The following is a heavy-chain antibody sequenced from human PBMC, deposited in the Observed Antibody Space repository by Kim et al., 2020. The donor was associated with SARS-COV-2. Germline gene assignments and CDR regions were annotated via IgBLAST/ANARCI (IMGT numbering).Heavy chain of an antibody. CDR3: ASRVDYYDYYYGMDV. CDR1: GYSFTSYW. Sequence: GESLKISCKGSGYSFTSYWIGWVRQMPGKGLEWMGIIYPGDSDTRYSPSFQGQVTISADKSISTAYLQWSSLKASDTAMYYCASRVDYYDYYYGMDVWGQGTTVTVSS. J-gene: IGHJ6*02. D-gene: IGHD3-10*01. V-gene: IGHV5-51*01. CDR2: IYPGDSDT.